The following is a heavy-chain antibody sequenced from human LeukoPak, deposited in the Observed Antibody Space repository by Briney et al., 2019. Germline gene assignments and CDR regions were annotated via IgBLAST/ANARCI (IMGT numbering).Heavy chain of an antibody. J-gene: IGHJ4*02. CDR2: ISGSGVST. D-gene: IGHD6-6*01. CDR3: AKETSEYSTSKVFDY. Sequence: GGSLRLSCAASGFTFSSCAMSWVRQAPGKGLEWVSAISGSGVSTDYADSVKGQFTISRDNSKNTLYLQMDSLRAEDTAVYYCAKETSEYSTSKVFDYWGQGTLVTVSS. V-gene: IGHV3-23*01. CDR1: GFTFSSCA.